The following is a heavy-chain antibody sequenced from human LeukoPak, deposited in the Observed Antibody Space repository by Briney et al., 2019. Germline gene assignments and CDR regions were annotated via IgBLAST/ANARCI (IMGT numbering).Heavy chain of an antibody. CDR1: GGSISSSSYY. J-gene: IGHJ4*02. Sequence: SETLSLTCTVSGGSISSSSYYWGWIRQPPGKGLEWIGSIYYSGSTYHNPSLKSRVTISVDTSKHHFSLKLSSVTAADTAVYYCARLLSGGFDYWGQGTLVTVSS. CDR2: IYYSGST. V-gene: IGHV4-39*01. CDR3: ARLLSGGFDY.